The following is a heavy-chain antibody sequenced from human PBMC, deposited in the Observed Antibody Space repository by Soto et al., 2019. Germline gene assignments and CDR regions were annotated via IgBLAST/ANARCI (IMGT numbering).Heavy chain of an antibody. CDR2: IYYSGST. J-gene: IGHJ6*01. D-gene: IGHD3-3*01. V-gene: IGHV4-59*01. CDR3: AREKGDYDFWSGSPFDV. CDR1: VGSISSYY. Sequence: SETLSLTCTFSVGSISSYYWSWIRHPPGKGLEWIGYIYYSGSTNYNPSLKSRVTISVDTSKNQFSLKLSSVTAADTAVYYCAREKGDYDFWSGSPFDVLGQGTRDNVSS.